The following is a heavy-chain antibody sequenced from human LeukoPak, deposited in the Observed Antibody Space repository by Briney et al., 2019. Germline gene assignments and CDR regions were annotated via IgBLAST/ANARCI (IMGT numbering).Heavy chain of an antibody. V-gene: IGHV4-34*01. D-gene: IGHD3-22*01. CDR3: ARHEPNYYDSSGYYDY. CDR1: GGSFSGYY. J-gene: IGHJ4*02. CDR2: INHSGST. Sequence: SETLSLTCAVYGGSFSGYYWSWIRQPPGKGLEWIGEINHSGSTNYNPSLKSRVTISVDTSKNQFSLKLSSVTAADTAVYYCARHEPNYYDSSGYYDYWGQGTLVTVSS.